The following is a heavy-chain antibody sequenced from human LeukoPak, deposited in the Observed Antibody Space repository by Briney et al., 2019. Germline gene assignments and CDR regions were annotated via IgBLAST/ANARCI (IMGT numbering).Heavy chain of an antibody. V-gene: IGHV3-23*01. CDR3: ARGAHYYDSSGYYYVPYFDY. Sequence: GGSLRLSCAASGFTFSSYAMSWVRQAPEKGLEWVSAISGSGGSTYYADSVKGRFTISRDNAKNSLYLQMNSLRAEDTAVYYCARGAHYYDSSGYYYVPYFDYWGQGTLVTVSS. D-gene: IGHD3-22*01. CDR2: ISGSGGST. J-gene: IGHJ4*02. CDR1: GFTFSSYA.